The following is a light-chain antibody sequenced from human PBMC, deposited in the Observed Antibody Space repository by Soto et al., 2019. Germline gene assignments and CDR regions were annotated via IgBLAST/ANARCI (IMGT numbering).Light chain of an antibody. J-gene: IGLJ2*01. CDR2: ADN. V-gene: IGLV1-40*01. Sequence: QSVLTQTPSVSGAPGQKITMSCTGSSSNIGAGYDVHWYQQLPGAAPRLLIDADNNRPSGVPDRFSASNSGTSASLAITGLQGEDEAVYYCQSYDTSLSGVIFGAGTKLTVL. CDR3: QSYDTSLSGVI. CDR1: SSNIGAGYD.